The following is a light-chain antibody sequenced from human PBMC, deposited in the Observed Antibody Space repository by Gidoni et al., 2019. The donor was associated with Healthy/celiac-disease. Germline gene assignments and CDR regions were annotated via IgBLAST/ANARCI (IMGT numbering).Light chain of an antibody. CDR1: SSNIGAGYD. CDR3: QSYDSSLSGYV. J-gene: IGLJ1*01. CDR2: GNN. V-gene: IGLV1-40*01. Sequence: QSVLTQPPSVSGAPGRRVTISCTGSSSNIGAGYDVHWYQQPPGTAPKLLIYGNNNRPSGVPDRFSGSKSGTSASLAITGLQAEDEADYYCQSYDSSLSGYVFGTGTKVTVL.